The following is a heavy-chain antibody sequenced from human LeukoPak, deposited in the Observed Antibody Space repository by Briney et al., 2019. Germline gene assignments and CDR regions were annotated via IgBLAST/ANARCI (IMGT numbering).Heavy chain of an antibody. D-gene: IGHD3-10*01. CDR1: GFPFKGYW. CDR3: ARDGGELWPLDE. J-gene: IGHJ4*02. V-gene: IGHV3-7*01. CDR2: IKPDGSET. Sequence: SGGSLRLSCVASGFPFKGYWMTWVRQSPGKGLDWVANIKPDGSETNYLDSVKGRFTISRDNARDSLFLKMNNLRVDDTAVYYCARDGGELWPLDEWGQGILVTVSS.